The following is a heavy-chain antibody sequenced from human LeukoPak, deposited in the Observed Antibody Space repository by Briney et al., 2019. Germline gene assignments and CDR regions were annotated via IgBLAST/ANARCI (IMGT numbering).Heavy chain of an antibody. J-gene: IGHJ4*02. CDR2: IHSSGTT. Sequence: SETLSLTCSVSVDSISSGNYFWGWIRQPPGKGLEWIGNIHSSGTTYYSSSLRSRATMSIDLSENQFSLRMNSVTAADTAIYYCARHISSPSSAYRYWGQGTQVTVSS. CDR3: ARHISSPSSAYRY. D-gene: IGHD2-2*01. V-gene: IGHV4-39*01. CDR1: VDSISSGNYF.